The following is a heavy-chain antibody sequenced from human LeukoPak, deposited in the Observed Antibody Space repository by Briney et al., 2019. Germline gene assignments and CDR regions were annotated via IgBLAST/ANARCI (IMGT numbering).Heavy chain of an antibody. J-gene: IGHJ4*02. CDR1: GYTFSGYY. D-gene: IGHD1-26*01. Sequence: VASVKVSCKASGYTFSGYYIYWVRQAPGQGLGWMGWINPHSGGTNYAQKFQGRVTMTRDTSISTAYMELPRLTSDDTAVYYCARDLRGLGDYFDYWGQGTLVTVSS. V-gene: IGHV1-2*02. CDR2: INPHSGGT. CDR3: ARDLRGLGDYFDY.